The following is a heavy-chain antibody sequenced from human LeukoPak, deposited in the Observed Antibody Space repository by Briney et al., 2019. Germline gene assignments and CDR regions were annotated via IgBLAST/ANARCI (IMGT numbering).Heavy chain of an antibody. CDR3: ASSRYSSGCFDY. CDR2: IYYSGSN. D-gene: IGHD6-19*01. J-gene: IGHJ4*02. V-gene: IGHV4-59*08. Sequence: PSETLSLTCTVSGGSISSYYWSWIRQPPGKGLEWVGYIYYSGSNNYNPSLKSRGTISVDTSTNQFSLKLSSVTAADTAVYYCASSRYSSGCFDYWGQGTLVTVSS. CDR1: GGSISSYY.